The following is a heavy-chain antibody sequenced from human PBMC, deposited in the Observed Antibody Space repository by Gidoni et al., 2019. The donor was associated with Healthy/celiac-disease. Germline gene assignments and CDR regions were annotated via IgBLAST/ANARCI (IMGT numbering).Heavy chain of an antibody. V-gene: IGHV3-30-3*01. CDR2: ISYDGSNK. Sequence: GLEWVAVISYDGSNKYYADSVKGRFTIPRDNSKNTLYLQMNSLRAEDTAVYYCARDQVFEAVANYFDYWGQGTLVTVSS. CDR3: ARDQVFEAVANYFDY. D-gene: IGHD6-19*01. J-gene: IGHJ4*02.